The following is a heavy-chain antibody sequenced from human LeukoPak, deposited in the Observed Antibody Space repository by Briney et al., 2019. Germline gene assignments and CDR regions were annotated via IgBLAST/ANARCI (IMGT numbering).Heavy chain of an antibody. CDR1: GYTFTSYG. Sequence: ASVKVSCKASGYTFTSYGINWVRQAPGQGLEWMGWISAYNGNTNYAQKLQGRVTMTTDTSTSTAYMELRSLRSDDTAVYYCARDHASIVGAYFDYWGQGTLVTVSS. J-gene: IGHJ4*02. CDR2: ISAYNGNT. D-gene: IGHD1-26*01. CDR3: ARDHASIVGAYFDY. V-gene: IGHV1-18*01.